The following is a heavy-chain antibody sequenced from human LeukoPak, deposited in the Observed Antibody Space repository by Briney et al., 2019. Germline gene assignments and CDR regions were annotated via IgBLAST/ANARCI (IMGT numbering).Heavy chain of an antibody. Sequence: QPGRSLRLSCAASGFTFSSYAMSWARQAPGKGLEWVSGISSSGSGGNTYYADFVKGRFTISRDSSKNTLFLQMNTLRAEDTAIYYCAKDRTVGASYWYFDLRGRGTLVTVSS. J-gene: IGHJ2*01. D-gene: IGHD1-26*01. CDR1: GFTFSSYA. CDR3: AKDRTVGASYWYFDL. V-gene: IGHV3-23*01. CDR2: ISSSGSGGNT.